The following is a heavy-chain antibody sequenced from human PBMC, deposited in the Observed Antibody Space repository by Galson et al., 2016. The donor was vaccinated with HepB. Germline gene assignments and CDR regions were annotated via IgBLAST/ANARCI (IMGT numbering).Heavy chain of an antibody. J-gene: IGHJ3*02. V-gene: IGHV3-74*01. CDR3: AKSVGIQLWLDHAFDI. CDR2: INSDGTST. Sequence: SLRLSCAASGFTFSSYWMHWVRQAPGKGLVWVSGINSDGTSTTYADSVKGRFTISRDNSKNTLYGQMNSLRAEDTAVYYCAKSVGIQLWLDHAFDIWGQGTMVTVSS. D-gene: IGHD5-18*01. CDR1: GFTFSSYW.